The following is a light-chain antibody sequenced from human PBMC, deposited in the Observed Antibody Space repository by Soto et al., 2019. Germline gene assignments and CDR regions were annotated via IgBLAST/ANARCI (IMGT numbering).Light chain of an antibody. CDR3: QQSYSTPRT. Sequence: DIQMTQSPSSLSASVGDRVTITCRASQNSGTYLNWYQHKSGQAPKVLIYAASSLQLGVSSRFAGSGSGTEFTLTISSLDPEDFGTYYCQQSYSTPRTFGQGTKVEI. CDR2: AAS. J-gene: IGKJ1*01. V-gene: IGKV1-39*01. CDR1: QNSGTY.